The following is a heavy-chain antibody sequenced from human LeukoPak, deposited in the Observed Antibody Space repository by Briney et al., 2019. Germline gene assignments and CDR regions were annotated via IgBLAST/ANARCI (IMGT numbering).Heavy chain of an antibody. CDR3: AKRVVVTATKYFDY. D-gene: IGHD2-21*02. CDR2: TTTSDGNT. CDR1: GFAFSSYT. Sequence: GGSLRLSCAASGFAFSSYTMSWVRQAPGKGLEWVSTTTTSDGNTYYADSVKGRFTVSRDNSKNTLYLQMNSLRAEDTAVYYCAKRVVVTATKYFDYWGQGALVTVSS. V-gene: IGHV3-23*01. J-gene: IGHJ4*02.